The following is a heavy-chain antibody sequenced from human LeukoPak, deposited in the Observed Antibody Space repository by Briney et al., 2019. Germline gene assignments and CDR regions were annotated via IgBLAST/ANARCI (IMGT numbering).Heavy chain of an antibody. J-gene: IGHJ6*02. CDR1: GGSISSYY. Sequence: SETLSLTCTVSGGSISSYYWSWIRQLPGKGLEWIGEINHSGSTNYNPSLKSRVTISVDTSKNQFSLKLSSVTAADTAVYYCARHRDSSGYLSYYYGMDVWGQGTTVTVSS. CDR3: ARHRDSSGYLSYYYGMDV. D-gene: IGHD3-22*01. V-gene: IGHV4-34*01. CDR2: INHSGST.